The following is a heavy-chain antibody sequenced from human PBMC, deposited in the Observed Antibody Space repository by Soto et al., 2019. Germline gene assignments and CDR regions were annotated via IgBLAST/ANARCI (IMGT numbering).Heavy chain of an antibody. CDR2: IYYSGST. CDR1: GGSISSYY. Sequence: SETLSLTCTVSGGSISSYYWSWIRQPPGKGLEWIGYIYYSGSTNYNPSLKSRVTISVDTSKNQFSLKLSSVTAADTAVYYCARVHSSSWYLAGTFYYYYYMDVWGKGTTVTVSS. J-gene: IGHJ6*03. D-gene: IGHD6-13*01. CDR3: ARVHSSSWYLAGTFYYYYYMDV. V-gene: IGHV4-59*01.